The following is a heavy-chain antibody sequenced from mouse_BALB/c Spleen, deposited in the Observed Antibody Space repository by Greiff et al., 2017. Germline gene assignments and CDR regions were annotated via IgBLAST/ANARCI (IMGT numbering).Heavy chain of an antibody. CDR3: ARDFHGAY. CDR1: GFTFSDYY. CDR2: ISDGGSYT. V-gene: IGHV5-4*02. Sequence: VQLKESGGGLVKPGGSLKLSCAASGFTFSDYYMYWVRQTPEKRLEWVATISDGGSYTYYPDSVKGRFTISRDNAKNNLYLQMSSLKSEDTAMYYCARDFHGAYWGQGTLVTVSA. J-gene: IGHJ3*01.